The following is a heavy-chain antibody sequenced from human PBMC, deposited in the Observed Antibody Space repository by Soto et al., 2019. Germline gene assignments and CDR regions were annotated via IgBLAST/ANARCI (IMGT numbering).Heavy chain of an antibody. D-gene: IGHD1-26*01. V-gene: IGHV4-39*01. Sequence: QLQLQESGPGLVKPSETLSLTCTVSGGSISSSSYSCGWIRQPPGKGLEWLGSIYYSWRTYYNTFIESRVTVAVDNYKNQYSLKLSSVTAADTAGYYCARRSQSELLGRHYAFDIWGQGTMVTVSS. CDR1: GGSISSSSYS. J-gene: IGHJ3*02. CDR3: ARRSQSELLGRHYAFDI. CDR2: IYYSWRT.